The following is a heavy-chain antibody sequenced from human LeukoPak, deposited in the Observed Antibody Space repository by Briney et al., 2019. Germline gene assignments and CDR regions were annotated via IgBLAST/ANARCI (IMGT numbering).Heavy chain of an antibody. Sequence: KSSETLSLTCAVYGGSFSNYYWSWIRQPPGKGLEWMGEINDSGRINYNPSLLSRVTVSVDPSKNQFSLSLTSVTATDTAVYYCARRWNYGRNYYIDVWGKGATVSVSS. D-gene: IGHD1-7*01. CDR2: INDSGRI. J-gene: IGHJ6*03. CDR1: GGSFSNYY. V-gene: IGHV4-34*01. CDR3: ARRWNYGRNYYIDV.